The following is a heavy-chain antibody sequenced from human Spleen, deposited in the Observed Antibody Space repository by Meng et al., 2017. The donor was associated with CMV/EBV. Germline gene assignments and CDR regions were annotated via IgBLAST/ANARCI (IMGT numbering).Heavy chain of an antibody. V-gene: IGHV1-2*02. CDR1: GYTFTNYF. J-gene: IGHJ4*02. Sequence: ASVKVSCKASGYTFTNYFIHWVRQAPGQGLEWMGWINVYSGDIKYAENFQGRVTMTRDTSTSSAYMELSSLRSEDTAVYYCARDRYYGSGSYNYFDYWGQGTLVTVSS. D-gene: IGHD3-10*01. CDR3: ARDRYYGSGSYNYFDY. CDR2: INVYSGDI.